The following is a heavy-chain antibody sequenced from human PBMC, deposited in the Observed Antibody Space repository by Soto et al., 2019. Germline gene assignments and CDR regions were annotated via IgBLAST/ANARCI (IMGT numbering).Heavy chain of an antibody. V-gene: IGHV4-39*01. CDR3: ARQQPRGYSYGRHFDY. CDR1: GGSISSSSYY. D-gene: IGHD5-18*01. Sequence: SETLSLTCTVSGGSISSSSYYWGWIRQPPGKGLEWIGTIYYSGSTYYNPSLKSRVTISVDTSTNQFSLKLSSVTAADTAVFYCARQQPRGYSYGRHFDYWGQGTLVTVSS. CDR2: IYYSGST. J-gene: IGHJ4*02.